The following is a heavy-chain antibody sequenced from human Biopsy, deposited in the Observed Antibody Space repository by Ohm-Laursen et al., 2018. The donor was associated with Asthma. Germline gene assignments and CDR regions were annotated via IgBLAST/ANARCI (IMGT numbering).Heavy chain of an antibody. J-gene: IGHJ1*01. CDR1: GFTFSSYG. CDR3: ARTFHFWSPYHAEHYQL. CDR2: ISYDGSNK. Sequence: SLRLSCTASGFTFSSYGMHWVRQAPGKGLEWVAVISYDGSNKYYADSVKGRFTISRDNSKKALYLQMNSLRAEDTAVYYCARTFHFWSPYHAEHYQLWGQGTLVTVSS. V-gene: IGHV3-30*03. D-gene: IGHD3-3*02.